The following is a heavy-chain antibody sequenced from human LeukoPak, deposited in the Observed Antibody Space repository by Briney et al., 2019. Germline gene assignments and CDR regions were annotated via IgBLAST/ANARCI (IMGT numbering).Heavy chain of an antibody. Sequence: GGSLRLSCAASGFTFSSYGMHWVRQAPGKGLEWVAFIRYDGSNKYYADSVKGRFTISRDNSKNTLYLQMNSLRAEDTAVYYCARDMQQLAPRYFDYWGQGTLVTVSS. CDR1: GFTFSSYG. D-gene: IGHD6-13*01. J-gene: IGHJ4*02. V-gene: IGHV3-30*02. CDR3: ARDMQQLAPRYFDY. CDR2: IRYDGSNK.